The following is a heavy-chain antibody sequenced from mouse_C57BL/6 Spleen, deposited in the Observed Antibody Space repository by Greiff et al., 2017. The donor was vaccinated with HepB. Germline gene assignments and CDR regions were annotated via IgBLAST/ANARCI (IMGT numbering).Heavy chain of an antibody. CDR2: IDPEDGET. V-gene: IGHV14-2*01. CDR3: AREGSSGYPDY. D-gene: IGHD3-2*02. J-gene: IGHJ2*01. CDR1: GFNIKDYY. Sequence: VQLQQSGAELVKPGASVKLSCTASGFNIKDYYMHWVKQRTEQGLVWIGRIDPEDGETKYAPKVQGKATITADTSSNTAYLQLNSLTSEDTAVYYCAREGSSGYPDYWSQGTTLTVSS.